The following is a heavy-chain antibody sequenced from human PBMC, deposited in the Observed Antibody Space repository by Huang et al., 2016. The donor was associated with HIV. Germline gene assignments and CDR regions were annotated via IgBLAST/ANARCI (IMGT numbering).Heavy chain of an antibody. CDR1: GGSISSSSYY. D-gene: IGHD4-17*01. CDR3: ASRTTVTTTSNYHYFYMDV. V-gene: IGHV4-39*01. CDR2: IYDSGKG. J-gene: IGHJ6*03. Sequence: QLQLQESGPGLVKPSETLSLTCTVSGGSISSSSYYWGWIRQSPGKGLEWIGSIYDSGKGYYNPCRKSRVTMSVDRSANQVSLKMHAVTAADTAVYYCASRTTVTTTSNYHYFYMDVWGKGTTVSVSS.